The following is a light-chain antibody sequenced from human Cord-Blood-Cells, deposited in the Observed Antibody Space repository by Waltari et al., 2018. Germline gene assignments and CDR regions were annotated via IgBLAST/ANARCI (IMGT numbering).Light chain of an antibody. Sequence: TITCRASQSISRWLAWYQQKPGKAPKPLTYKASSLGSGVPARFSGSGSGTEFTLTISSLQPDDFATYYCQQYNRYSTFGQGTKVEIK. CDR3: QQYNRYST. CDR2: KAS. J-gene: IGKJ1*01. V-gene: IGKV1-5*03. CDR1: QSISRW.